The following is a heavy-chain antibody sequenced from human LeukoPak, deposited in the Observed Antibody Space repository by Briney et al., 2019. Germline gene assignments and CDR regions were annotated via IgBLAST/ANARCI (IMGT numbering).Heavy chain of an antibody. D-gene: IGHD3-9*01. CDR1: GGSFSGYY. J-gene: IGHJ5*02. CDR2: INHSGST. V-gene: IGHV4-34*01. CDR3: ARRRVLRYFDWLNIRLLWFDP. Sequence: KSSETLSLTCAVYGGSFSGYYWSWIRQPPGKGLEWIGEINHSGSTNYNPSLKSRVTISVDTSKNQFSLKLSSVTAADTAVYYCARRRVLRYFDWLNIRLLWFDPWGQGTLVTVSS.